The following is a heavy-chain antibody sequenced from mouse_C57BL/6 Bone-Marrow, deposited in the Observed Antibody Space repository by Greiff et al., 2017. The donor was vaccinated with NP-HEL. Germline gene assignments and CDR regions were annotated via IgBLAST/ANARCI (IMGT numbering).Heavy chain of an antibody. CDR2: IYPRSGNT. V-gene: IGHV1-81*01. CDR1: GYTFTSYG. D-gene: IGHD2-3*01. J-gene: IGHJ4*01. Sequence: VQLVESGAELARPGASVKLSCKASGYTFTSYGISWVKQRTGQGLEWIGEIYPRSGNTYYNEKFKGKATLTADKSSSTAYMELRSLTSEDSAVYFCARWLLRAMDYWGQGTSVTVSS. CDR3: ARWLLRAMDY.